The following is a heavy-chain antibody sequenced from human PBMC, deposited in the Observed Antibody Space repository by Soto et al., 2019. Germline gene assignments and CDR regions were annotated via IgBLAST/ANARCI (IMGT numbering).Heavy chain of an antibody. V-gene: IGHV3-30*18. J-gene: IGHJ4*02. D-gene: IGHD5-18*01. CDR1: GFTFSSYG. CDR3: AKVRFSDTAMVWFDY. CDR2: ISYDGSNK. Sequence: PGGSLRLSCAASGFTFSSYGMHWVRQAPGKGLEWVAVISYDGSNKYYADSVKGRFTISRDNSKNTLYLQMNSLRAEDTAVYYGAKVRFSDTAMVWFDYWGQGTLVTVPS.